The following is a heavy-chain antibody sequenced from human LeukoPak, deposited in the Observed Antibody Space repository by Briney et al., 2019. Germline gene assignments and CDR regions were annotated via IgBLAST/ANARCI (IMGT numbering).Heavy chain of an antibody. V-gene: IGHV4-59*12. CDR3: ARDRRSEGGVRASFDY. Sequence: SSETLSLTCTVSGGSISSYYWSWIRQPPGKGLEWIGYIYYSGSTNYNPSLKSRVTISVDTSKDQFSLKLSSVTAADTAVYYCARDRRSEGGVRASFDYWGQGTLVTVSS. J-gene: IGHJ4*02. CDR1: GGSISSYY. CDR2: IYYSGST. D-gene: IGHD3-10*01.